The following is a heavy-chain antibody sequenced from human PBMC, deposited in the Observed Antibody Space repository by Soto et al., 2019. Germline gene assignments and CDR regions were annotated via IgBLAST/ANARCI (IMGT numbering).Heavy chain of an antibody. CDR2: IQSKADGGTT. V-gene: IGHV3-15*01. CDR3: VRGLNWNDNY. CDR1: GFTINDAW. J-gene: IGHJ4*02. Sequence: EVQLVESGGGLVKPGGSLRLSCAASGFTINDAWMTWVRQAPGKGLEWVGRIQSKADGGTTHYAAPVRGRFTVSTDDSKNTLYLEMNSLKTADTAVYYCVRGLNWNDNYWGQGPLVTVSS. D-gene: IGHD1-1*01.